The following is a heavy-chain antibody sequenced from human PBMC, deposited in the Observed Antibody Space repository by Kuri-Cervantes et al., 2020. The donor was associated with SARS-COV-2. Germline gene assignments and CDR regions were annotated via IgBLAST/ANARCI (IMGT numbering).Heavy chain of an antibody. CDR1: GFTFSSYE. V-gene: IGHV3-48*03. CDR3: ARDSCSSTSCYHYYMDV. Sequence: GGSLRLSCAASGFTFSSYEMNWVRQAPEKGLEWVSYISSSGSTIYYADSVKGLFTISRDKAKNSLYLQMNSLRAEDTAVCYCARDSCSSTSCYHYYMDVWAKGPRSPSP. J-gene: IGHJ6*03. D-gene: IGHD2-2*01. CDR2: ISSSGSTI.